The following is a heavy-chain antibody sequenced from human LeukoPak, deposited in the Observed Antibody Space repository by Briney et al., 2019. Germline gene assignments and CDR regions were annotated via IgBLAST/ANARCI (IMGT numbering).Heavy chain of an antibody. CDR2: IYYSGST. V-gene: IGHV4-61*01. Sequence: TSSETLSLTCTVSGGSITSGNYYWSWIRQPPGKGLEWIGYIYYSGSTNYNPSLKSRVTISVDTSKNQFSLKLSSVTAADTAVYYCARVGGSGSYYQKGLDYWGQGTLVTVSS. D-gene: IGHD3-10*01. J-gene: IGHJ4*02. CDR1: GGSITSGNYY. CDR3: ARVGGSGSYYQKGLDY.